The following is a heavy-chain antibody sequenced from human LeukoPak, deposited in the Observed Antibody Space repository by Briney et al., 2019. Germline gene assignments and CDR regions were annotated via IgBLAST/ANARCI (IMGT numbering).Heavy chain of an antibody. CDR3: AKDTTYYYDSSGYYYAVRLDY. D-gene: IGHD3-22*01. CDR1: GFTFSSYA. J-gene: IGHJ4*02. V-gene: IGHV3-30-3*01. CDR2: ISYDGSNK. Sequence: GGSLRLSCAASGFTFSSYAMHWVRQAPGKGLEWVAVISYDGSNKYYADSVKGRFTISRDNSKNTLYLQMNSLRAEDTAVYYCAKDTTYYYDSSGYYYAVRLDYWGQGTLVTVSS.